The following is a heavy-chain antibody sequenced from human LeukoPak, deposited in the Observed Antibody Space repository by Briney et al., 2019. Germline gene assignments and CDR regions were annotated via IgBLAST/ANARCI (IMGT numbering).Heavy chain of an antibody. J-gene: IGHJ4*02. V-gene: IGHV3-20*04. CDR1: GFAFAEHG. CDR2: INWSGGST. Sequence: GGSLRLSCTASGFAFAEHGMSWVRHVPGKGLEWVSGINWSGGSTGYADPLRGRFTISRDNAKNSVYLQMDSLRAEDTALYYCARAPITSPFYFDYWGQGTLVTVSS. D-gene: IGHD2-2*01. CDR3: ARAPITSPFYFDY.